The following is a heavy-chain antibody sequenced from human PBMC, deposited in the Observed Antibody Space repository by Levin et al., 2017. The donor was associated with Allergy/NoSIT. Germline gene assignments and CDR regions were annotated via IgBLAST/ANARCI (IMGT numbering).Heavy chain of an antibody. CDR3: ASRGGHYYGSGSDYNDLYNWFDP. CDR2: VYHSGST. CDR1: GGSIRSSSYY. Sequence: SETLSLTCTVSGGSIRSSSYYWGWIRQPPGEGLEWIGSVYHSGSTHYNPSLKSRVSISVDTSMNQFSLKLSSVTAADTAVYYCASRGGHYYGSGSDYNDLYNWFDPWGQGTLVTVSS. D-gene: IGHD3-10*01. V-gene: IGHV4-39*01. J-gene: IGHJ5*02.